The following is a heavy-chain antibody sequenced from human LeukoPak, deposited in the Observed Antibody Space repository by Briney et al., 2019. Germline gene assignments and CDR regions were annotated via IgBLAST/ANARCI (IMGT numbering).Heavy chain of an antibody. V-gene: IGHV4-39*07. J-gene: IGHJ3*02. D-gene: IGHD3-10*01. Sequence: SETLSLTCTVSGGSISTSNYYWGWIRQPPGKGREWIGNIFYSGSTYYNPSLKSRDTISVDTSKNQFSLKLSPVTAADTAVYYCASFGVTMVRGYAFDIWGQGTMVTVSS. CDR1: GGSISTSNYY. CDR3: ASFGVTMVRGYAFDI. CDR2: IFYSGST.